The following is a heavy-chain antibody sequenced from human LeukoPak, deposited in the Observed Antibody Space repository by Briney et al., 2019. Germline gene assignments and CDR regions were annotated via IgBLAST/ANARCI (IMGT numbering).Heavy chain of an antibody. J-gene: IGHJ6*02. Sequence: SETLSLTCTVSGGSISSYYWSWIRQPPGKGLEWIGYIYYSGSTNYNPSFKSRVTISVDTSKNQLSLKLSSVTAADTAVYYCARGSGWGKDYYYYGMDVWGQGTTVTVSS. D-gene: IGHD6-19*01. CDR3: ARGSGWGKDYYYYGMDV. CDR1: GGSISSYY. V-gene: IGHV4-59*01. CDR2: IYYSGST.